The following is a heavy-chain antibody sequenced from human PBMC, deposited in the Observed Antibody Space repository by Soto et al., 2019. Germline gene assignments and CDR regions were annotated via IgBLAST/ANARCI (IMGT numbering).Heavy chain of an antibody. CDR2: INAGNGNT. D-gene: IGHD2-21*02. CDR1: GYTFTSYA. CDR3: ARSIVVVTAADY. Sequence: QVQLVQSGAEVKKPGASVKVSCKASGYTFTSYAMHWVRQAPGQRLEWMGWINAGNGNTKYSQKFQGRVTITRATSASTAYMALSSLRSEDTAVYYCARSIVVVTAADYWGQGPLVTVSS. J-gene: IGHJ4*02. V-gene: IGHV1-3*01.